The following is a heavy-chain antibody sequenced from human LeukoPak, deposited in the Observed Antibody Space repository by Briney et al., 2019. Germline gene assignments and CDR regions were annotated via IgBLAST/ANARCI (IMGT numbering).Heavy chain of an antibody. Sequence: PSETLSLTCAVYGGSFSGYYWSWIRQPPGKGLEWIGEINHSGSTNYNPSLKSRVTISADTSKNQFSLKLSSVAAADTAVYYCARRGWYFDYWGQGTLVTVSS. V-gene: IGHV4-34*01. CDR1: GGSFSGYY. CDR3: ARRGWYFDY. CDR2: INHSGST. J-gene: IGHJ4*02.